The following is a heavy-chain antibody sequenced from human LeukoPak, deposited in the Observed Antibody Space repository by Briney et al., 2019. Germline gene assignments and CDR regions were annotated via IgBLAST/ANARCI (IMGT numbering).Heavy chain of an antibody. J-gene: IGHJ4*02. Sequence: GGSLRLSCAASGFTFSSYAMSWVRQAPGKGLEWVSAISGSGGSTYYADSVKGRFTISRDSSKHTLYLQMNSLRAEDTAVYYCAKKSRGSGSYYGDYWGQGILVTVSS. CDR1: GFTFSSYA. CDR3: AKKSRGSGSYYGDY. V-gene: IGHV3-23*01. CDR2: ISGSGGST. D-gene: IGHD3-10*01.